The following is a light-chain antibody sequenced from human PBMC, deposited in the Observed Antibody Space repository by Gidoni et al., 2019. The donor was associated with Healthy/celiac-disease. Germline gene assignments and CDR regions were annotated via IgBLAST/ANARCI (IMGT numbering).Light chain of an antibody. J-gene: IGLJ2*01. V-gene: IGLV3-21*03. Sequence: SYVLTQPPSVSVAPGKTAKITCGGNNIGRKSVHWYKQKPGQAPVLVVYDDSDRPSGIPERFSGSNSGNTATLTISRVEAGDEADYYCQVWDSSSDLLVFGGGTKLTVL. CDR1: NIGRKS. CDR2: DDS. CDR3: QVWDSSSDLLV.